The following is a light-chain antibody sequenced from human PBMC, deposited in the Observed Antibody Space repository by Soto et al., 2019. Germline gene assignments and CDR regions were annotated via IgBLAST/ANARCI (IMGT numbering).Light chain of an antibody. CDR1: QSISSSY. V-gene: IGKV3-20*01. Sequence: EIVLTKSPGTLSLSPGNRATLSCKASQSISSSYLAWYQQKPGQAPRLLIYGASSRATGIPDRFSGSGSGTDFSVTISRLEPEDFAVYYCQQYGRTFGQGTKVDIK. CDR3: QQYGRT. CDR2: GAS. J-gene: IGKJ1*01.